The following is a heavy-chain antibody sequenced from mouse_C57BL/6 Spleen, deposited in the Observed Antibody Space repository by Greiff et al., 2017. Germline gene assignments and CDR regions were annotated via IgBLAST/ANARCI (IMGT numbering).Heavy chain of an antibody. Sequence: RPGKGLEWIGRIYPGDGDTNYNGKFKGKATLTADKSSSTAYMQLSSLTSEDSAVYFCARYWEGFAYWGQGTLVTVSA. D-gene: IGHD4-1*01. J-gene: IGHJ3*01. V-gene: IGHV1-82*01. CDR3: ARYWEGFAY. CDR2: IYPGDGDT.